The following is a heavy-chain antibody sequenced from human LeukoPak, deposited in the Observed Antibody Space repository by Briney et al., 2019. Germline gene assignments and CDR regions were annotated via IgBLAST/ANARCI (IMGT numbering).Heavy chain of an antibody. D-gene: IGHD5-12*01. V-gene: IGHV3-21*01. J-gene: IGHJ4*02. Sequence: PGGSLRLSCAVSGFTFSSYSMTWVRQAPGKGLEWVSSISSSSSYIYYADSVKGRFTISRDNAKNSLFLQMNSLRAEDTAVYYCARDMGGYDSLSFDYWGQGTLVTVSS. CDR2: ISSSSSYI. CDR1: GFTFSSYS. CDR3: ARDMGGYDSLSFDY.